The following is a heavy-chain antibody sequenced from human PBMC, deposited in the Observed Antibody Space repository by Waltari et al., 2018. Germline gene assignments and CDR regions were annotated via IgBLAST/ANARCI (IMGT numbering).Heavy chain of an antibody. CDR3: ARVGASGWYGVDY. CDR2: ISYDGSNE. Sequence: QVQLVESGGGVVQPGRSLRLLCPASGFTFNNFALHWVRQAPGKGLEWVAVISYDGSNEYYADSVRGRFTISRDNSKKTLYLQMNSLRAEDTAVYYCARVGASGWYGVDYWGQGTLVTVSS. D-gene: IGHD6-19*01. CDR1: GFTFNNFA. J-gene: IGHJ4*02. V-gene: IGHV3-30-3*01.